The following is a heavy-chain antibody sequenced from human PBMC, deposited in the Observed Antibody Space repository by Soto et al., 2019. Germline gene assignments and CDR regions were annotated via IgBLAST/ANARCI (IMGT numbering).Heavy chain of an antibody. CDR1: GGSISGGAYS. J-gene: IGHJ4*02. CDR2: IYHSGTT. CDR3: ARALYYFDS. Sequence: QLQLQESGSGLVKPSQTLSLTCAVSGGSISGGAYSWSWIRQPPGKGLEWIGYIYHSGTTYYHPSLRSRVAISVDTSTSQFSLKLSSVTAADTAIYYCARALYYFDSWGQGTLVTVSS. V-gene: IGHV4-30-2*01.